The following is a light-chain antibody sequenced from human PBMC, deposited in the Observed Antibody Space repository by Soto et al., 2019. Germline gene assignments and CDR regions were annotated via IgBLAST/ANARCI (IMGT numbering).Light chain of an antibody. CDR2: GAS. Sequence: EIVVTQSPGTLSLSPGERATLSCRASQSVSSSYLAWYQQKPGQAPRLLIYGASSRATGIPDRFSGSGSGTDFTLTISRLEPKDFAVYYCQQYGSSPVTFGPGTKVDIK. J-gene: IGKJ3*01. CDR3: QQYGSSPVT. V-gene: IGKV3-20*01. CDR1: QSVSSSY.